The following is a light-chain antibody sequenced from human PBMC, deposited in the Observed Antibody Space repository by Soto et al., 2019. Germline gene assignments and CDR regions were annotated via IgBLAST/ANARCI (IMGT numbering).Light chain of an antibody. CDR2: EVS. J-gene: IGLJ1*01. CDR3: TSYTSDNRSYV. V-gene: IGLV2-14*01. Sequence: QSVLTQPASVSGSPGQSITISCTGTSSDVGAYTSVSWYQQHPGKAPKLMIYEVSNRPSGVSNRFSGSKSANTASLTISGLQAEDEAHYYCTSYTSDNRSYVFGTGTKV. CDR1: SSDVGAYTS.